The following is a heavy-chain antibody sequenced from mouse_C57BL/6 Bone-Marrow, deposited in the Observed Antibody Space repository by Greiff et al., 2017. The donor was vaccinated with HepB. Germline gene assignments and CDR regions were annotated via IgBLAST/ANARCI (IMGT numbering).Heavy chain of an antibody. D-gene: IGHD1-1*01. CDR2: INPNNGGT. V-gene: IGHV1-26*01. J-gene: IGHJ4*01. CDR1: GYTFTDYY. CDR3: ARQEDYYHDYAMDY. Sequence: EVKLQQSGPELVKPGASVKISCKASGYTFTDYYMNWVKQSHGKSLEWIGDINPNNGGTSYNQKFKGKATLTVDKSSSTAYMELRSLTSEDSAVYYCARQEDYYHDYAMDYWGQGTSVTVSS.